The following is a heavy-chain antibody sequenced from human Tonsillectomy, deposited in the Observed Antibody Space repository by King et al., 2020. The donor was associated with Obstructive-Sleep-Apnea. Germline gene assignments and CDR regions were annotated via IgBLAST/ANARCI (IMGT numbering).Heavy chain of an antibody. Sequence: QLVQSGGGLVKPGGSLRLSCAASGFTFSRYVMNWVRQAPGKGLEWVSSISSSSYIYYADSMKGRFTISRDNAKNSLYLQMSSLRAADTALYYCARGGEEYCTSGSDQWYVELWGRGTLVTGSA. J-gene: IGHJ2*01. CDR2: ISSSSYI. D-gene: IGHD3-10*01. CDR3: ARGGEEYCTSGSDQWYVEL. V-gene: IGHV3-21*01. CDR1: GFTFSRYV.